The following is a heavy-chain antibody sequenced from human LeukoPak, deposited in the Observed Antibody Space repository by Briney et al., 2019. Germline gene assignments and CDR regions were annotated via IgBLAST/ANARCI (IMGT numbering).Heavy chain of an antibody. CDR1: GFTFDDYA. J-gene: IGHJ3*02. CDR3: AKDKIGTIFGVVPQNAFDI. CDR2: ISWNSGSI. D-gene: IGHD3-3*01. V-gene: IGHV3-9*01. Sequence: PGRSLRLSCAASGFTFDDYAMHWVGQDPGKGLEWVSGISWNSGSIGYADSVKGRFTISRDNAKNSLYLQMNSLRAEDTALYYCAKDKIGTIFGVVPQNAFDIWGQGTMVTVSS.